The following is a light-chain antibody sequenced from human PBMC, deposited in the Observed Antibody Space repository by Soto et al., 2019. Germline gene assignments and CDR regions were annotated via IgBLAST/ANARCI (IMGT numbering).Light chain of an antibody. CDR3: QQYNFYPLT. CDR2: RAS. Sequence: DIQMTQSPSTLSASVGDRVTITCRASQSISTWLAWYQQKPGKAPKVLIYRASTLQSGVPSTFSGSGSGTEFTLTISSLQPADFATYYCQQYNFYPLTFGQGTKVEIK. CDR1: QSISTW. J-gene: IGKJ1*01. V-gene: IGKV1-5*03.